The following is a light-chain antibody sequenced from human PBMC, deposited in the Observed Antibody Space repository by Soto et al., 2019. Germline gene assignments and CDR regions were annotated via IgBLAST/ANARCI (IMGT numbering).Light chain of an antibody. J-gene: IGLJ1*01. CDR1: SSNIGAGSE. Sequence: QSVLTQPPSVSGAPGQRVTISCTGSSSNIGAGSEVNWYQQFPGSAPKLLIYGNNHRPSGVPARFSGSRSGTSASLAITGLQAEDEAHYYCQSYDNTLSGPIYVFGTGTQLTVL. CDR3: QSYDNTLSGPIYV. CDR2: GNN. V-gene: IGLV1-40*01.